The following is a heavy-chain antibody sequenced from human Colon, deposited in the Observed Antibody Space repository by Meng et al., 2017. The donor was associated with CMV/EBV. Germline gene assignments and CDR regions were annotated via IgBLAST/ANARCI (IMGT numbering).Heavy chain of an antibody. CDR1: GFTFSSHE. D-gene: IGHD2-2*01. J-gene: IGHJ5*02. CDR3: AREDLIVVVPAASGNWFDP. V-gene: IGHV3-48*03. Sequence: GGSLRLSCAASGFTFSSHEMNWVRQAPGKGLEWISYISRSGDIIYSADSVKGRFTISRDNSKNTLYLQMNSLRAEDTAVYYCAREDLIVVVPAASGNWFDPWGQGTLVTVSS. CDR2: ISRSGDII.